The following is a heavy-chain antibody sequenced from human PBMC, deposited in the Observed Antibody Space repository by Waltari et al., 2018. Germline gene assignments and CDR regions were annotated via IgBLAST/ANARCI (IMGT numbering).Heavy chain of an antibody. D-gene: IGHD1-26*01. J-gene: IGHJ3*02. CDR1: GYTFTSYG. CDR2: ISAYNGNT. V-gene: IGHV1-18*01. CDR3: AREDRANLDIVGANRDAFDI. Sequence: QVQLVQSGAEVKKPGASVKVSCKASGYTFTSYGISWVRQAPGQGLEWMGWISAYNGNTNYAQKLQGRVTMTTDTSTSTAYMELRSLRSDDTAVYYCAREDRANLDIVGANRDAFDIWGQGTMVTVSS.